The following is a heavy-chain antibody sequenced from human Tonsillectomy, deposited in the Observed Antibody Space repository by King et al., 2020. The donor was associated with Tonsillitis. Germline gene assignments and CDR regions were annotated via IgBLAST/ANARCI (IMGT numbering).Heavy chain of an antibody. CDR2: ISYDGRNK. J-gene: IGHJ6*02. D-gene: IGHD4-17*01. CDR3: GRGHTVTTFYGMDV. V-gene: IGHV3-30*04. CDR1: GFTFSSYA. Sequence: VQLVESGGGVVQPGRSLRLSCAASGFTFSSYAMHWVRQAPGKGLEWVADISYDGRNKYYADSVKGRFTISRDNSKNTLHLQMGSLRAEDTAVYYCGRGHTVTTFYGMDVWGQGTTVTVSS.